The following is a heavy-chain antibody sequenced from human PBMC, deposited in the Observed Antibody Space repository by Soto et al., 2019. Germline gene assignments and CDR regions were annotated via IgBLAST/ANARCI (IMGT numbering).Heavy chain of an antibody. CDR3: ARGPAYDRGYYFDY. D-gene: IGHD3-22*01. V-gene: IGHV1-69*01. CDR2: IIPIFGTA. Sequence: QVQLVQSGAEVKKPGSSVKVSCKASGGTFSSYAISWVRQAPGQGLEWMGGIIPIFGTANYAQKFQGRVTITADESTSAAYMELSSLRSEDTAVYYCARGPAYDRGYYFDYWGQGTLVTVSS. J-gene: IGHJ4*02. CDR1: GGTFSSYA.